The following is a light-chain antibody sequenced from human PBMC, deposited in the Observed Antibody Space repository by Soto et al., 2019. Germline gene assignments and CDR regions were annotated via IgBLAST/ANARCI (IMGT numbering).Light chain of an antibody. CDR2: GAS. Sequence: EIVLTQSPDTLSLSPGERVTLSCRASKSFSRSYLAWYQQKPGQAPRLLISGASTRAAGISDRFSGSGSGTDFTLTISRLEPEDFAVYYCHQYGSSAWTFGQGTRLEIK. CDR3: HQYGSSAWT. J-gene: IGKJ5*01. V-gene: IGKV3-20*01. CDR1: KSFSRSY.